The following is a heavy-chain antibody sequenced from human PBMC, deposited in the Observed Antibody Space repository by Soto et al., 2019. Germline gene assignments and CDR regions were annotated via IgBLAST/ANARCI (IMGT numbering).Heavy chain of an antibody. CDR2: ISGKNGNT. D-gene: IGHD6-13*01. J-gene: IGHJ2*01. Sequence: QVQLVQSAAEVKTPGASVKVSCKASDYTFTSYGVTWVRQAPGQGLEWRGRISGKNGNTNYATRLKARFTMTTDTSSSADNMELRGLTSDETVVYYCAIGVRTEISWYWYFELWGHGSLVTVSS. CDR3: AIGVRTEISWYWYFEL. V-gene: IGHV1-18*01. CDR1: DYTFTSYG.